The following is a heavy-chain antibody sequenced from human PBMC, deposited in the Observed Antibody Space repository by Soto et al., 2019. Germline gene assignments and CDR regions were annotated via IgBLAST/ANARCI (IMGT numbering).Heavy chain of an antibody. CDR3: AISSSYYYYGMDV. D-gene: IGHD6-13*01. V-gene: IGHV5-51*01. CDR2: IYPGDSDT. CDR1: GYSFTSYW. Sequence: GESLKISCKGSGYSFTSYWIGWVRQMPGKGLEWMGIIYPGDSDTRYSPSFQGQVTISADKSISTAYLQWSSLKASDTAMYYCAISSSYYYYGMDVWGQGTTVTFSS. J-gene: IGHJ6*02.